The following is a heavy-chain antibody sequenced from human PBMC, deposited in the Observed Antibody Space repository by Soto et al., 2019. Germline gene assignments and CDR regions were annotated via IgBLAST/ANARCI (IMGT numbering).Heavy chain of an antibody. J-gene: IGHJ4*01. CDR2: IIPIFGTA. CDR3: ASRNSGTYYLAYYFDY. CDR1: AGTFSSYA. D-gene: IGHD1-26*01. Sequence: LVNVSCKASAGTFSSYAMIWVLQAPGQGLEWMGGIIPIFGTANYAQKFQGRVTITADESTSTAYMELSSLRSEDTAVYYCASRNSGTYYLAYYFDYWGQGTPVTVYS. V-gene: IGHV1-69*13.